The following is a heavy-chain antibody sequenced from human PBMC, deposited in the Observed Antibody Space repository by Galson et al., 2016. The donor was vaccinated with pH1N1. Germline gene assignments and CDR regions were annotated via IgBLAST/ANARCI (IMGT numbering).Heavy chain of an antibody. CDR3: VKEYHRHYYDDYPGLS. CDR2: IRYDETNE. Sequence: SLRLSCAASGFTSNTYELHWVRQAPGKGLEWLAFIRYDETNERYADSVKGRFTVSRDNSKNTLYLNMNSLRAEDTAIYHCVKEYHRHYYDDYPGLSWGQGTLVAVSS. D-gene: IGHD4-17*01. CDR1: GFTSNTYE. J-gene: IGHJ5*02. V-gene: IGHV3-30*02.